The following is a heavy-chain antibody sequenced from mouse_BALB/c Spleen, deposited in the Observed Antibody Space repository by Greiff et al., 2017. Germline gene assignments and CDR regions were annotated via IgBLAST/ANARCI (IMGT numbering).Heavy chain of an antibody. CDR2: IYPGDGDT. Sequence: QVHVKQSGAELVRPGPSVKISCKASGYAFSSYWMNWVKQRLGQGLEWIGQIYPGDGDTNYNGKFKGKATLTADKSSSTAYMQLSSLTSEDSAVYFCVYGNWAWFAYWGQGTLVTVSA. V-gene: IGHV1-80*01. D-gene: IGHD2-1*01. J-gene: IGHJ3*01. CDR3: VYGNWAWFAY. CDR1: GYAFSSYW.